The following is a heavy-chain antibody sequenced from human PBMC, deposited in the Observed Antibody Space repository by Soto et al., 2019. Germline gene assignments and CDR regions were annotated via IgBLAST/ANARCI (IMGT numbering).Heavy chain of an antibody. CDR3: AKSSWGGYNWNDLTQASDYYYYYMDV. CDR2: ISYDGSNK. V-gene: IGHV3-30*18. D-gene: IGHD1-1*01. CDR1: GFTFSSYG. Sequence: GGSLRLSCAASGFTFSSYGMHWVRQAPGKGLEWVAVISYDGSNKYYADSVKGRFTISRDNSKNTLYLQMNSLRAEDTAVYYCAKSSWGGYNWNDLTQASDYYYYYMDVWGKGTTVTVSS. J-gene: IGHJ6*03.